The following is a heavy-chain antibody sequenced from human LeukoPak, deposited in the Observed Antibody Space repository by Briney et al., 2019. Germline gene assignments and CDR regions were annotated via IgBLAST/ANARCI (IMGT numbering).Heavy chain of an antibody. CDR1: GYSISSGYY. CDR2: IYHSGST. D-gene: IGHD2-2*01. J-gene: IGHJ4*02. CDR3: AGSSTSYDY. Sequence: SETPSLTCAVSGYSISSGYYWGWIRQPPGKGLEWIGSIYHSGSTYYNPPLKSRVTISVDTSKNQFSLKLSSVTAADTAVYYCAGSSTSYDYWGQGTLVTVSS. V-gene: IGHV4-38-2*01.